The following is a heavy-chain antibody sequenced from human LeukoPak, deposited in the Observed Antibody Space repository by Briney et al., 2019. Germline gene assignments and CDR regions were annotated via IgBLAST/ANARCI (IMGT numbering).Heavy chain of an antibody. V-gene: IGHV4-59*08. J-gene: IGHJ4*02. CDR2: IYYSGST. Sequence: PSETLSLTCTVSGGSISSYYWSWIRQPPGKGLEWIGYIYYSGSTNYNPSLKSRVTISVDTSKNQFSLKLSSVTAADTAVYYCARQLSITFGGVIAYYFDYWGQGTLVTVSS. CDR1: GGSISSYY. CDR3: ARQLSITFGGVIAYYFDY. D-gene: IGHD3-16*02.